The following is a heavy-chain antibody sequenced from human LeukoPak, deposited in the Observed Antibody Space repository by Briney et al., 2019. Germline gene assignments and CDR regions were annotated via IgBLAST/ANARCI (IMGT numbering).Heavy chain of an antibody. CDR3: ATMGGRITIFGVVSPLNY. CDR2: FDPEDGET. V-gene: IGHV1-24*01. CDR1: GYTLTELS. Sequence: ASVKVSCKVSGYTLTELSMHWVRQAPGKGLEWMGGFDPEDGETIYAQKFQGRVTMTEDTSTDTAYMELSSLRSEDTAVYYCATMGGRITIFGVVSPLNYWGQGTLVTVSS. D-gene: IGHD3-3*01. J-gene: IGHJ4*02.